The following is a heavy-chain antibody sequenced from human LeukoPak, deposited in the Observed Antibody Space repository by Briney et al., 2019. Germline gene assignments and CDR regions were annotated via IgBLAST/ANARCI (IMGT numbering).Heavy chain of an antibody. V-gene: IGHV3-30*18. Sequence: GGSLRLSCAASGFTFSSYGMHWVRQAPGKGLEWMAIISYDESNKYYAASVKGRFTISRDNSKNTLYLQMNSLRAEDTAVYYCAKDRPSSGFYIDYWGQGTLVTVSS. D-gene: IGHD3-22*01. CDR2: ISYDESNK. CDR3: AKDRPSSGFYIDY. J-gene: IGHJ4*02. CDR1: GFTFSSYG.